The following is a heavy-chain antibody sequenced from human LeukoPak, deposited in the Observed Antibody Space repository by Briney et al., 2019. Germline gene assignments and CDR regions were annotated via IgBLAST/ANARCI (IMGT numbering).Heavy chain of an antibody. CDR2: MSHDGSNK. D-gene: IGHD6-19*01. J-gene: IGHJ4*02. Sequence: SGGSLRLSCAASGFTFSSYAMHWVRQAPGKGLEWVAVMSHDGSNKYYGDSVKGRFTISRDNSKNTLYLQMNSLRAEDTAVYYCAKLDSSGWSRPFDYWGQGTLVTVSS. CDR1: GFTFSSYA. V-gene: IGHV3-30*18. CDR3: AKLDSSGWSRPFDY.